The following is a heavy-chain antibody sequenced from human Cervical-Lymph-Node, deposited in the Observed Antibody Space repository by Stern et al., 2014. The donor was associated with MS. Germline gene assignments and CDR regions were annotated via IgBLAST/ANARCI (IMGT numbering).Heavy chain of an antibody. V-gene: IGHV3-74*02. CDR2: INTDGRST. CDR1: GFTFSSYW. D-gene: IGHD6-13*01. Sequence: VQLVESGGGLVQPGGSLRLPCAASGFTFSSYWMHWVRQAPGTGLVWVSRINTDGRSTNYADSVKGRFTISRDNAKNTLYLRMNSLRVEDTAVYYCARGTVAAAGTDYWGQGTLVTVSS. CDR3: ARGTVAAAGTDY. J-gene: IGHJ4*02.